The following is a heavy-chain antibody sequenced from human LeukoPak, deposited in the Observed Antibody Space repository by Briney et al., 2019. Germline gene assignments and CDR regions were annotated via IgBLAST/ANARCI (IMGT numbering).Heavy chain of an antibody. J-gene: IGHJ4*02. D-gene: IGHD6-6*01. V-gene: IGHV3-30-3*01. CDR3: ARVESSSGDY. CDR1: GFTFSSYA. Sequence: GRSLRLSCAASGFTFSSYAMHWVRQAPGKGLEWVAVISYDGSNKYYADSVKGRFTISRDNSKNTLYLQMNSLRAEDTAVYYCARVESSSGDYWGQGTLVTVSS. CDR2: ISYDGSNK.